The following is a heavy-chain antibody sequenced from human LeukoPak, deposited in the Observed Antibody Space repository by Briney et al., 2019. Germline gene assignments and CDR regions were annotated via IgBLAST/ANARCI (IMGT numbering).Heavy chain of an antibody. V-gene: IGHV3-48*01. CDR2: ISSSGSTI. CDR3: AKTAAGTTSVFDY. Sequence: PGGSLRLSCAASGFTFSSYSMNWVRQAPGKGLEWVSYISSSGSTIYYADSVKGRFTISRDNAKNTLYLQMNSLRAEDTAVYYCAKTAAGTTSVFDYWGQGTLVTVSS. D-gene: IGHD6-13*01. CDR1: GFTFSSYS. J-gene: IGHJ4*02.